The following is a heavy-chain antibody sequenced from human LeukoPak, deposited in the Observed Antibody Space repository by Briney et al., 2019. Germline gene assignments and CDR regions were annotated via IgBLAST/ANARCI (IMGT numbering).Heavy chain of an antibody. CDR3: AREKEGYPYAY. D-gene: IGHD5-18*01. V-gene: IGHV4-4*08. CDR2: IYYSGST. CDR1: GGSISSYY. Sequence: SETLSLTCTVSGGSISSYYWSWIRQPPGKGLEWIGYIYYSGSTNYNPSLKSRVTISVDTSKNQFSLKLSSVTAADTAVYYCAREKEGYPYAYWGQGTLVTVSS. J-gene: IGHJ4*02.